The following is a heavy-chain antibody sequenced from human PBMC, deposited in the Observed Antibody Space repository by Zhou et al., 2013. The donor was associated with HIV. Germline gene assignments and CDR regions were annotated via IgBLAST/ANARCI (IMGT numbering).Heavy chain of an antibody. CDR1: GYPFTSYG. Sequence: QVQLVQSGAEVKKPGASVKVSCKVSGYPFTSYGVTWVRQAPGQGLEWMGWIRPYNGATKYAQKIQGRVIMTTDTSTSSVYIELRSLRVDDTAVYYCARGDTGWLDPWGQGTLVTVSS. J-gene: IGHJ5*02. CDR3: ARGDTGWLDP. CDR2: IRPYNGAT. D-gene: IGHD4-17*01. V-gene: IGHV1-18*01.